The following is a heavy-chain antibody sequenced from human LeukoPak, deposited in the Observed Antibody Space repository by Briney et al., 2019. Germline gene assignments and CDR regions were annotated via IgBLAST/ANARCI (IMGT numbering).Heavy chain of an antibody. D-gene: IGHD3-22*01. Sequence: PGGSLRLSCAASGFTFSSYSFNWVRQAPGKGLEWVSSVNTVSSYIYYADSVRGRFTISRDNADNSVYLQMGGLRAEDTAVYYCARLRRNSDKSGYYYYYDYWGQGTLVTVSS. J-gene: IGHJ4*02. CDR2: VNTVSSYI. CDR3: ARLRRNSDKSGYYYYYDY. V-gene: IGHV3-21*01. CDR1: GFTFSSYS.